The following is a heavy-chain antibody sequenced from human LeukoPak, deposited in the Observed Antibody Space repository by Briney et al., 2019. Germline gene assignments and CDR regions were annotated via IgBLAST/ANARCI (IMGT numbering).Heavy chain of an antibody. J-gene: IGHJ4*02. CDR3: AKDSDRCSGTSCYLDY. V-gene: IGHV3-30*18. D-gene: IGHD2-2*01. Sequence: GGSLRLSCAASGFIFSDYVMHWVRQAPGKGLDWVAVISYDGSNKYYADSVKGRFTISRDNSKNTLYLQMNSLRAEDTAVYYCAKDSDRCSGTSCYLDYWGQGTLVTVSS. CDR1: GFIFSDYV. CDR2: ISYDGSNK.